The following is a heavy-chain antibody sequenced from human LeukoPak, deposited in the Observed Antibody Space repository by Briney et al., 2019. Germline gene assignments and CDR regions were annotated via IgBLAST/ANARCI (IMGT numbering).Heavy chain of an antibody. V-gene: IGHV1-69*06. CDR1: GGTFSSYA. D-gene: IGHD3-10*01. CDR2: IIPIFGTA. J-gene: IGHJ6*03. Sequence: SVKVSCKASGGTFSSYAISWVRQAPGQGLEWMGRIIPIFGTANYAQKFQGRVTITAHKSTSTAYMELSSLRSEDTAVYYCARDRTAGSGSFPYYYYMDVWGKGTTVTVSS. CDR3: ARDRTAGSGSFPYYYYMDV.